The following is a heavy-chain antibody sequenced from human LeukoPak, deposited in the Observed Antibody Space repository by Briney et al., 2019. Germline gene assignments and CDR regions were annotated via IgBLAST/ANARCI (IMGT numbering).Heavy chain of an antibody. J-gene: IGHJ5*02. D-gene: IGHD4/OR15-4a*01. V-gene: IGHV4-59*12. CDR3: ARKVSPGARFDP. CDR2: LHENGDT. Sequence: SETLSLTCSVSGGSISSYYWSWIRQSPGKGLEWIAYLHENGDTNYNPSLKSRVTISADMSKIQFSLKLSSVTAADTAVYYCARKVSPGARFDPWGQGTLVTVSS. CDR1: GGSISSYY.